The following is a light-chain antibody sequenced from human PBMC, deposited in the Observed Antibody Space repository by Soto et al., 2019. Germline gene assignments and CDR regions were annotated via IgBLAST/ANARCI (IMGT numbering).Light chain of an antibody. Sequence: EVVMTQSPATLSVSPGERATLSCRASQSVRSDLAWYQQKPGQSPRLLIYGASTRATGIPARFSGSVSGTEFPLTISSLQSEDFAFYYCQQYNNWPPITFGQGTRLEIK. CDR2: GAS. CDR3: QQYNNWPPIT. V-gene: IGKV3-15*01. CDR1: QSVRSD. J-gene: IGKJ5*01.